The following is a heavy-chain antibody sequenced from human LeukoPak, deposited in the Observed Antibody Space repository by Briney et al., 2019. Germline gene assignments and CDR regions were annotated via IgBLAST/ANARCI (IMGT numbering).Heavy chain of an antibody. Sequence: GASVKVSCKASGYTFTSYAMHWVRQAPGQRLEWMGWIDAGNGNTKYSQKFQGRVTITRDTSASTAYMELSSLRSEDTAVYYCAREGGYYDSSGYSFDYWGQGTLATVSS. J-gene: IGHJ4*02. CDR3: AREGGYYDSSGYSFDY. V-gene: IGHV1-3*01. CDR2: IDAGNGNT. D-gene: IGHD3-22*01. CDR1: GYTFTSYA.